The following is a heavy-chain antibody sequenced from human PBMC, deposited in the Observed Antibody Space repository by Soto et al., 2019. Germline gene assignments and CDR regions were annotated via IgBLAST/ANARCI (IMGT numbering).Heavy chain of an antibody. CDR3: ARVQLGYCSGGSCYPYWYYYYGMDV. Sequence: SETLSLTCAVYGGSFSGYYWSWIRQPPGKGLEWIGEINHSGSTNYNPSLKSRVTISVDTSKNQFSLKLSSVTAADTAVYYRARVQLGYCSGGSCYPYWYYYYGMDVWGQGTTVTVSS. CDR2: INHSGST. CDR1: GGSFSGYY. D-gene: IGHD2-15*01. V-gene: IGHV4-34*01. J-gene: IGHJ6*02.